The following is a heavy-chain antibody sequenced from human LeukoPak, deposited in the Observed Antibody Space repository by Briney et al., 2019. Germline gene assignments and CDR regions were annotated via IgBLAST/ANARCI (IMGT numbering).Heavy chain of an antibody. CDR1: GFTFSSYS. Sequence: GALRLSCAASGFTFSSYSMNWVRQAPGKGLEWVSSISSSSSYIYYAGSVKGRFTISRDNAKNSLYLQMNSLRAEDTAVYYCARGRTRGYCSGGSCYSGWVYWGQGTLVTVSS. D-gene: IGHD2-15*01. V-gene: IGHV3-21*01. CDR3: ARGRTRGYCSGGSCYSGWVY. CDR2: ISSSSSYI. J-gene: IGHJ4*02.